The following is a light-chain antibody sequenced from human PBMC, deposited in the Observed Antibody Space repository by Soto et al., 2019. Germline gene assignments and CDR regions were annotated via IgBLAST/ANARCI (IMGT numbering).Light chain of an antibody. Sequence: DIQVTQSPSSLSASVGDRVTISCRASQDIKNYLNWYQRKPGTAPRLLIYAASILHSGVPSTFSASGSGTDFALNISSLQADDFGTYSCQQCFRLPCTFGQGTKVEVK. CDR2: AAS. CDR1: QDIKNY. V-gene: IGKV1-39*01. CDR3: QQCFRLPCT. J-gene: IGKJ1*01.